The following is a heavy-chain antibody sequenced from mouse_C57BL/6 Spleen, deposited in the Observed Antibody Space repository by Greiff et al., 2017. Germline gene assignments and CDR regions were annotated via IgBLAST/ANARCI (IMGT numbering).Heavy chain of an antibody. V-gene: IGHV5-17*01. D-gene: IGHD1-1*01. J-gene: IGHJ3*01. Sequence: EVQLVESGGGLVKPGGSLKLSCAASGFTFSDYGMHWVRQAPEKGLEWVAYISSGSSTIYYADTVKGRFTISRDNAKNTLFLQMTSLRSEDTAMDYCARTDGSSWFADWGQGTLVTVSA. CDR1: GFTFSDYG. CDR2: ISSGSSTI. CDR3: ARTDGSSWFAD.